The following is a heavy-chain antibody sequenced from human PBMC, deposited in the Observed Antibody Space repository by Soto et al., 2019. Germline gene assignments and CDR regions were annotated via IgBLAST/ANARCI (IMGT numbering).Heavy chain of an antibody. J-gene: IGHJ5*02. CDR2: IYATGTT. V-gene: IGHV4-4*07. CDR3: VRDGTKTLRDWFDP. CDR1: GASIGGFY. Sequence: ETLSLTCTVSGASIGGFYCSWIRKSAGKGLEWIGRIYATGTTDYNPSLKSRVMMSVDTSKKQFSLKLRSVTAADTAVYYCVRDGTKTLRDWFDPWGQGISVTVYS. D-gene: IGHD1-1*01.